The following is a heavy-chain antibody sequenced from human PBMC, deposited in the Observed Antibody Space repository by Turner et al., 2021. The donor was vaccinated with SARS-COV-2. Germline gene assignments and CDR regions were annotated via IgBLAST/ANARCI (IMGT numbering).Heavy chain of an antibody. D-gene: IGHD6-13*01. CDR3: ARLAGSSWHFDY. J-gene: IGHJ4*02. Sequence: EVQLLESGGGLVQPGGSLRLSCAASGFTFSIYWMSWVRQAPGKGLEWVANIKQDGSEKYYVDSVKGRFTISRDNAKNSLYLQMNSLRAEDTAVYYCARLAGSSWHFDYWGQGTLVTVSS. CDR1: GFTFSIYW. V-gene: IGHV3-7*01. CDR2: IKQDGSEK.